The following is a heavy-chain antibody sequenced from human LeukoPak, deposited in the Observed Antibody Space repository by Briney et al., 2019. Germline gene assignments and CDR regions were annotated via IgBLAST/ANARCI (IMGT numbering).Heavy chain of an antibody. D-gene: IGHD3-10*01. Sequence: PGGSLRLSCAASGFPFANTWMHWVRQAPGKGLVWGSLITGDGSSSNYADSVKGRFTISRDNAKNTLYPQMHSLRTEDTAVYYCVIGGTYGSGSWGQGTLVTVSS. J-gene: IGHJ4*02. CDR1: GFPFANTW. CDR3: VIGGTYGSGS. V-gene: IGHV3-74*01. CDR2: ITGDGSSS.